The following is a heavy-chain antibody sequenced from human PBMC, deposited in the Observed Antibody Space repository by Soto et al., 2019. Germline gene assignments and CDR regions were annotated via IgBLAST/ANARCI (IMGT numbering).Heavy chain of an antibody. CDR3: ARVMCGDCSSYYYYSMDV. CDR2: IGTTSSYI. Sequence: GGSLRLSCAASGFTFGTYTMDWVRQVPGKGLEWVSSIGTTSSYIYYADSVRGRFTISRDNAGGSVYLQMSSLRAEDTAVYYCARVMCGDCSSYYYYSMDVWGQGTTVTVSS. V-gene: IGHV3-21*01. D-gene: IGHD2-21*02. J-gene: IGHJ6*02. CDR1: GFTFGTYT.